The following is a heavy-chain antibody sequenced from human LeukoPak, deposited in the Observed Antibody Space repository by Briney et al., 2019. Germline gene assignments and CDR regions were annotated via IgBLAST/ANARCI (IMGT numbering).Heavy chain of an antibody. D-gene: IGHD5-12*01. Sequence: ASVKVSCKASGYTFTGYYIHWVRQAPGQGLEWMGWINPNSGGTNYAQKFQGRVTMTRDTSISTAYMELSRLGSDDTAVYYCARVRIFGGYDGLDYWGQGTLVTVSS. CDR2: INPNSGGT. J-gene: IGHJ4*02. CDR3: ARVRIFGGYDGLDY. CDR1: GYTFTGYY. V-gene: IGHV1-2*02.